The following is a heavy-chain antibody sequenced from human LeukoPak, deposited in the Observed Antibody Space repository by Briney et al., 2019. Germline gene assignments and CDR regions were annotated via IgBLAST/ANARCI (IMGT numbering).Heavy chain of an antibody. J-gene: IGHJ4*02. CDR1: GYSISSGYY. D-gene: IGHD2-2*01. Sequence: LSETLSLTCAVSGYSISSGYYWGWIRQPPGKGLEWIGSIYHSGSTYYNPSLKSRVTISIDTSKNQFSLKLSSVTAADTAVFYCARSYCTSTSCYFFDYWGQGTLVTVSS. CDR3: ARSYCTSTSCYFFDY. V-gene: IGHV4-38-2*01. CDR2: IYHSGST.